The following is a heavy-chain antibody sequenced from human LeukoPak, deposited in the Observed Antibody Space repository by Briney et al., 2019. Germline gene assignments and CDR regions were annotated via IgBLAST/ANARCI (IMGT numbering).Heavy chain of an antibody. CDR1: GGSISSYY. Sequence: PSETLSLTCTVSGGSISSYYWSWIRQPPGKGLEWIGYIYYSGSTNYNPSLKSRVTISVDTSKNQFSLKLSSVTAADTAVYYCARVISSSSWSRRITHYYYYYMDVWGKGSTVTISS. CDR2: IYYSGST. D-gene: IGHD6-13*01. V-gene: IGHV4-59*01. J-gene: IGHJ6*03. CDR3: ARVISSSSWSRRITHYYYYYMDV.